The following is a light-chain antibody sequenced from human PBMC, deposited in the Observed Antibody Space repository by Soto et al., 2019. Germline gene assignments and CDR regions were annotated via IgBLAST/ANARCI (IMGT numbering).Light chain of an antibody. CDR1: SSDVGGYNY. CDR3: SSYAGINNLV. CDR2: DVS. Sequence: QSALTQPPSASGSLGQSVTISCTGTSSDVGGYNYVSWYQQHPGKAPKLLIYDVSHRPSGVPDLFSCSKSGNTASLTAAVLPAEEETDYYCSSYAGINNLVFGTGTKLTVL. V-gene: IGLV2-8*01. J-gene: IGLJ1*01.